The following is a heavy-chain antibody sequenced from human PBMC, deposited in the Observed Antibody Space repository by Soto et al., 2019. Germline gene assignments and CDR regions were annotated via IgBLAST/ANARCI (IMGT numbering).Heavy chain of an antibody. J-gene: IGHJ5*02. CDR3: ARISRYCSGGDCHA. CDR2: ISYDGSNT. CDR1: GVSFNSYD. Sequence: QTGGSLGLSCAASGVSFNSYDMHWVRQAPGKGPEWVAIISYDGSNTYYSDSVRGRFTISRDNSKDTLYLQMHSLRSEDTAIYYCARISRYCSGGDCHAWGQGTPVPVYS. D-gene: IGHD2-15*01. V-gene: IGHV3-30*03.